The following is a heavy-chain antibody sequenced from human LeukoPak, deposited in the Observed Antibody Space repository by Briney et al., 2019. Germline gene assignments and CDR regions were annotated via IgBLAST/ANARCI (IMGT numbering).Heavy chain of an antibody. CDR3: AKGTYYDILTGYYNEPYYFDY. V-gene: IGHV3-23*01. CDR2: ISGSGGIT. D-gene: IGHD3-9*01. Sequence: GGSLRLSCAASGFTFGSYAIYWVRQAPGKGLEWVSGISGSGGITYFADSVKGRFTISRDNSKNTLYLQMNSLRAEDTAVYYRAKGTYYDILTGYYNEPYYFDYWGQGTLVTVSS. CDR1: GFTFGSYA. J-gene: IGHJ4*02.